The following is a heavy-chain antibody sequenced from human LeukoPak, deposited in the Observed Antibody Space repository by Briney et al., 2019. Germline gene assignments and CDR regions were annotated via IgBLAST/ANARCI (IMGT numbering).Heavy chain of an antibody. CDR1: GGSFSGYY. CDR3: ARGRSGLPIS. V-gene: IGHV4-34*01. CDR2: INHSGST. D-gene: IGHD3-16*01. J-gene: IGHJ5*02. Sequence: SETLSLTCAVYGGSFSGYYWSWIRQPPGKGLEWIGEINHSGSTNYNPSLKSRVTISVDKSKNQFSLKLSSVTAADTAVYYCARGRSGLPISWGQGTLVTVSS.